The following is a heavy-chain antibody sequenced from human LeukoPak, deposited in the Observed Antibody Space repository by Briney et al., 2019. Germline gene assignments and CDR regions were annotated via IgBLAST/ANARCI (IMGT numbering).Heavy chain of an antibody. Sequence: GGSLRLSCAASGVTFSSSWMSWVRQAPGKGPEWVANIRQDGSQKYYVDSVKGRFTISRDNAKNSMYLQMNSLRAEDTDVYYCAREARISIFGVVFDPWGQGTLVTVSS. CDR1: GVTFSSSW. D-gene: IGHD3-3*01. J-gene: IGHJ5*02. CDR3: AREARISIFGVVFDP. CDR2: IRQDGSQK. V-gene: IGHV3-7*01.